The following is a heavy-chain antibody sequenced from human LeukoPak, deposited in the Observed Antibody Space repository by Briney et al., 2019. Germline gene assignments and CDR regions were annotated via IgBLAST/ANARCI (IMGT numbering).Heavy chain of an antibody. J-gene: IGHJ4*02. D-gene: IGHD2-21*02. CDR3: ARSAVGDCLYPFDY. CDR2: IKQDESEK. Sequence: PGGSLRLSCEASGFTFSSYWMSWVRQAPGKGLEWVANIKQDESEKYYVGSVRGRFTISRDNAKKSMFLQMNSLRADDTAVYYCARSAVGDCLYPFDYWGQGALVTVSS. V-gene: IGHV3-7*03. CDR1: GFTFSSYW.